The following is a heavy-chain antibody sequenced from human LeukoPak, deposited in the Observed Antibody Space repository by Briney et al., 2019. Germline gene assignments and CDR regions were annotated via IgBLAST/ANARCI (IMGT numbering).Heavy chain of an antibody. D-gene: IGHD2-2*01. CDR1: GFTFSDYY. J-gene: IGHJ4*02. CDR3: ARAADIVVVPAAIGY. CDR2: ISSSGSTI. V-gene: IGHV3-11*01. Sequence: GGSLRLSCAASGFTFSDYYMSWIRQAPGKGLEWVSYISSSGSTIYYADSVKGRFTISRDNAKNSLYLQMNSLRAEDTAVYYCARAADIVVVPAAIGYWGQGTLVTVSS.